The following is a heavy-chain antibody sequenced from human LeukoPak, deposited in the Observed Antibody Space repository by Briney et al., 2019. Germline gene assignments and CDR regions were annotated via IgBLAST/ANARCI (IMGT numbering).Heavy chain of an antibody. CDR2: IKEDGSEK. D-gene: IGHD6-25*01. CDR3: ARQRVRRLNWFDP. Sequence: PGGSLRLSCAVSGFTFSNYWMSWVRQAPGKGLEWVATIKEDGSEKYYVDSVKGRFTISRDNAKNSLPLQMNSPRVEDTAVYYCARQRVRRLNWFDPWGQGTLVTVSS. CDR1: GFTFSNYW. V-gene: IGHV3-7*01. J-gene: IGHJ5*02.